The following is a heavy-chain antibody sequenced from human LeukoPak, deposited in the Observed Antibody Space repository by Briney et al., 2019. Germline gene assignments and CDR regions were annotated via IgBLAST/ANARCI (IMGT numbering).Heavy chain of an antibody. J-gene: IGHJ4*02. V-gene: IGHV3-33*01. D-gene: IGHD1-7*01. CDR1: GFTFSSYG. CDR2: IWYDGTSK. Sequence: PGRSLRLSCAASGFTFSSYGMHCVRQAPGKGLEWVALIWYDGTSKHYGESVKGRFTISRDNSKNTLYLQMNSLRGEDTAVYYCARDANYYFDSWGQGTLVTVSS. CDR3: ARDANYYFDS.